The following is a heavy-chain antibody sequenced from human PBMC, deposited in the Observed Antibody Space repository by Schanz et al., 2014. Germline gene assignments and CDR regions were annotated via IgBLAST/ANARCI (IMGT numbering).Heavy chain of an antibody. Sequence: EVQLVESGGGLIQPGGSLRLSCAVSGFTVNTNYMSWVRQAPGKGLEWISSMYINSGSTQYADSVKARFIISRDSSNNTLFLQMNSLRAEDTAVYFCARDGGRDGYNLAFDVWGQGTLVTVS. CDR2: MYINSGST. V-gene: IGHV3-53*01. J-gene: IGHJ3*01. CDR3: ARDGGRDGYNLAFDV. CDR1: GFTVNTNY. D-gene: IGHD5-12*01.